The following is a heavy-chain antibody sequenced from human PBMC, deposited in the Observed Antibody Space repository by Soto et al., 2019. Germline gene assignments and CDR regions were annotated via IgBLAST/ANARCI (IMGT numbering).Heavy chain of an antibody. V-gene: IGHV4-34*01. CDR3: ARALGYTYGHLPIDY. Sequence: QVQLQQWGAGLLKPSETLSLTCAVYGGSFSGYYWSCIRQYPGKGLEGIGEINHSGSTNYNPSLKSRVTISVDTSKTQFSLNLRSVTDADTAVYYYARALGYTYGHLPIDYWGHGTLVTV. CDR2: INHSGST. J-gene: IGHJ4*01. D-gene: IGHD1-1*01. CDR1: GGSFSGYY.